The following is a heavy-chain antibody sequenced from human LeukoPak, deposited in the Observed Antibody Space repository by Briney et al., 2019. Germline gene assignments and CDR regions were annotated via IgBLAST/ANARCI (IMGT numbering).Heavy chain of an antibody. D-gene: IGHD3-10*01. J-gene: IGHJ4*02. CDR3: ASANYGSGSYSFDY. CDR1: GGSISSYY. Sequence: PSETLSLTCTVSGGSISSYYWTWLRQPPGKGLEWLGYIYYSGTTYYNPSLKSRVTISVDTSKNQFSLKLSSVTAADTAVYYCASANYGSGSYSFDYWGQGTLVTVSS. CDR2: IYYSGTT. V-gene: IGHV4-59*08.